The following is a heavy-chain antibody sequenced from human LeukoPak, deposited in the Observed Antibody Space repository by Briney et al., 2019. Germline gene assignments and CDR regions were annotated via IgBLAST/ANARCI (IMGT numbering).Heavy chain of an antibody. CDR2: IYLSGST. CDR1: GYSISSGYY. CDR3: ARRHTNYDFWSGYYSYFDY. D-gene: IGHD3-3*01. Sequence: PSETLSLTCAVSGYSISSGYYWGWIRQPPGKGLEWIGSIYLSGSTYYNPSLKSRVTISVDTSKNQFSLKLSSVTAADTAVYYCARRHTNYDFWSGYYSYFDYWGQGTLVTVSS. J-gene: IGHJ4*02. V-gene: IGHV4-38-2*01.